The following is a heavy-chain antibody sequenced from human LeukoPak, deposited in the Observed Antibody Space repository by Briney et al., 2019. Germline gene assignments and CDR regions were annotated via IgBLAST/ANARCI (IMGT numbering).Heavy chain of an antibody. Sequence: SETQSLTYAVYGGSFSGYYWSWIRQPPGKGLEWIGEINHSGSTNYNPSLKSRVTISVDTSKNQFSLKLSSVTAADTAVYYCAREDYGDYAVGAYYYYYGMDVWGQGTTVTVSS. CDR2: INHSGST. CDR1: GGSFSGYY. CDR3: AREDYGDYAVGAYYYYYGMDV. V-gene: IGHV4-34*01. J-gene: IGHJ6*02. D-gene: IGHD4-17*01.